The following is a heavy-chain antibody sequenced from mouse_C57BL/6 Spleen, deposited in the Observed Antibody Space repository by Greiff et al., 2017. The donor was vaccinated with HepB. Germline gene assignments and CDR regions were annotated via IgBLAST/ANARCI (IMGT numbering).Heavy chain of an antibody. CDR1: GYTFTSYW. CDR2: IDPSDSET. CDR3: ARSDSSYAMDY. V-gene: IGHV1-52*01. J-gene: IGHJ4*01. Sequence: VQLQQPGAELVRPGSSVKLSCKASGYTFTSYWMHWVKQRPIQGLEWIGNIDPSDSETHYNQKFKDKATLTVDKSSSTAYMQLSSLTSEDSAVYYCARSDSSYAMDYWGQGTSVTVSS. D-gene: IGHD6-1*01.